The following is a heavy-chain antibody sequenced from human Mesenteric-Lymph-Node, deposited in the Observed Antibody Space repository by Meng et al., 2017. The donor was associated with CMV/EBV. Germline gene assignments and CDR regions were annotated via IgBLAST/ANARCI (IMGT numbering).Heavy chain of an antibody. D-gene: IGHD1-1*01. CDR1: GFTFGDFG. CDR3: ARGSVTTNKYFQY. CDR2: IRWNGDST. Sequence: ETLSLTCAASGFTFGDFGMNWVRQAPGKGLQWVSGIRWNGDSTGYADSVKGRFTVSRDNAKNSLYLQMNSLRAEDTAVYYCARGSVTTNKYFQYWGQGTLVTVSS. V-gene: IGHV3-20*04. J-gene: IGHJ1*01.